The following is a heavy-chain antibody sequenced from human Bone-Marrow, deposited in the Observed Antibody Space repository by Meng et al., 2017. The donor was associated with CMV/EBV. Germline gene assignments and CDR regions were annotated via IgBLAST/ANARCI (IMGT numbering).Heavy chain of an antibody. CDR3: ARVSYDFWSGAFDY. CDR1: CGSIGSGGYF. J-gene: IGHJ4*02. Sequence: SCGSIGSGGYFWSWVLQHPGQGLEWIGYIYWIGSTYYNPSLKSRVTISADTSKNQFSLKLSSVTVADTAVYYCARVSYDFWSGAFDYWGQGTLVTVSS. D-gene: IGHD3-3*01. CDR2: IYWIGST. V-gene: IGHV4-31*02.